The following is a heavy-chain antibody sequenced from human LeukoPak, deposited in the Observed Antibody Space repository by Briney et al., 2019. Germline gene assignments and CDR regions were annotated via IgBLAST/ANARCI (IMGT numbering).Heavy chain of an antibody. Sequence: SQTLSLTCTVSGGSISSGSYYWSWIRQTAGKGLEWIGIIYTTGSTNYNRSLKNRSSISVDKSKNQLSLKLNSVTAADTAVYYCARGPRFGELLWHWFDPWGQGTLVTVSS. D-gene: IGHD3-10*01. CDR1: GGSISSGSYY. CDR2: IYTTGST. J-gene: IGHJ5*02. CDR3: ARGPRFGELLWHWFDP. V-gene: IGHV4-61*02.